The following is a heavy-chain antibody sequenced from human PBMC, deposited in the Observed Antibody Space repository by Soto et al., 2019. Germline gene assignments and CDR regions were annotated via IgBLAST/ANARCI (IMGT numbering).Heavy chain of an antibody. CDR2: ISGSGGST. V-gene: IGHV3-23*01. CDR1: GLTFSSYA. Sequence: GGSLRLSCAASGLTFSSYAMSWVRQAPGKGLEWVSAISGSGGSTYYADSLRGRFAISRENSKNTLYLQRNSLRAEGTAVGDCAKDLVDVIFGVGLEYWGQGTMVTVSS. D-gene: IGHD3-3*01. J-gene: IGHJ4*02. CDR3: AKDLVDVIFGVGLEY.